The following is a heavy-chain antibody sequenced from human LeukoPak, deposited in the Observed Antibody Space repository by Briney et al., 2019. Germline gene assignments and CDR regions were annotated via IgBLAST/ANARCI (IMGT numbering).Heavy chain of an antibody. CDR1: TYTFTSYG. Sequence: ASVKVSCKASTYTFTSYGIGWVRQAPGQGLEWMGWISTYNGNTNYAQKLQGRVTMTTDTSTSTAYMELRSLRSDDTAVYYCARDLITMVLGVIIGFDYWGQGTLVTVSS. D-gene: IGHD3-10*01. J-gene: IGHJ4*02. CDR2: ISTYNGNT. CDR3: ARDLITMVLGVIIGFDY. V-gene: IGHV1-18*01.